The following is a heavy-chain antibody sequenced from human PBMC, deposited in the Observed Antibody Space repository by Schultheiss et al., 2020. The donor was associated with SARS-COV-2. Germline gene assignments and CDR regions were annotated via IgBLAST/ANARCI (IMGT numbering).Heavy chain of an antibody. Sequence: SGPTLVKPTQTLTLTCTFSGFSLSTSGMCVRWIRQPPGKALEWLALIYWDDDKLYNPSLENRLTITKDTSKNQVVLKMTNMDPVNTATYYCAHTFLEQLLGQMTGNFDYWGQGSLVTVSS. J-gene: IGHJ4*02. D-gene: IGHD6-19*01. V-gene: IGHV2-5*08. CDR1: GFSLSTSGMC. CDR2: IYWDDDK. CDR3: AHTFLEQLLGQMTGNFDY.